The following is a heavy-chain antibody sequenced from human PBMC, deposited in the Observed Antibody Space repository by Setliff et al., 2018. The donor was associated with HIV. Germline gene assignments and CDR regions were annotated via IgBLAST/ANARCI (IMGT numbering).Heavy chain of an antibody. CDR3: ARTLPQYTNLFDY. V-gene: IGHV1-18*01. D-gene: IGHD5-18*01. Sequence: ASVKVSCKASGYTFTSYGLNWVRQAPGQGLEWMGWITGYNGNTNYAEKFQGRVTMTIDTSTSTAYMELSRLRSDDTAVYYCARTLPQYTNLFDYWGQGTLVTVSS. CDR2: ITGYNGNT. CDR1: GYTFTSYG. J-gene: IGHJ4*02.